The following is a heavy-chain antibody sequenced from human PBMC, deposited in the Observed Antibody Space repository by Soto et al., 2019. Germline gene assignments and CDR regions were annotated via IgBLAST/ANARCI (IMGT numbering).Heavy chain of an antibody. J-gene: IGHJ6*02. CDR1: GFTFTSSA. CDR2: IVVGSGNT. Sequence: SVKVSCKASGFTFTSSAVQWVRQARGQRLEWIGWIVVGSGNTNYAQKFQERVTITRDMSTSTAYMELSSLRSEDTAVYYCAADPGIAVAGYYYYYGMDVWGQGTTVTVS. D-gene: IGHD6-19*01. V-gene: IGHV1-58*01. CDR3: AADPGIAVAGYYYYYGMDV.